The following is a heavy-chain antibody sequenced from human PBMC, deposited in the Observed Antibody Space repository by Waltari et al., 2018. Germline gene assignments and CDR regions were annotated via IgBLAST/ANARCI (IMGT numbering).Heavy chain of an antibody. CDR2: IIPIFGTA. D-gene: IGHD2-15*01. Sequence: QVQLVQSGAEVKKPGSSVKVSCKASGGNFSSYAISWVRTAPGQGLEWMGGIIPIFGTANYAQKFQGRVTITTDESTSTAYMELSSLRSEDTAVYYCARKTGYCSGGSCYSYGMDVWGQGTTVTVSS. CDR3: ARKTGYCSGGSCYSYGMDV. V-gene: IGHV1-69*05. J-gene: IGHJ6*02. CDR1: GGNFSSYA.